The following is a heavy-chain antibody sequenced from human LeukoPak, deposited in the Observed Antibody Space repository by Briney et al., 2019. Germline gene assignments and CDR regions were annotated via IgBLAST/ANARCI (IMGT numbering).Heavy chain of an antibody. Sequence: ASVKVSCKASGYSFTDYLMHWVRQAPGQGLEWIGRINPSSGGTNYGQKFQGRVTMTRATSITTAYMEVSRLTSDDTAVYYCARQGIGAVDYWGQGTPVTVSS. CDR1: GYSFTDYL. CDR2: INPSSGGT. V-gene: IGHV1-2*06. J-gene: IGHJ4*02. D-gene: IGHD1-26*01. CDR3: ARQGIGAVDY.